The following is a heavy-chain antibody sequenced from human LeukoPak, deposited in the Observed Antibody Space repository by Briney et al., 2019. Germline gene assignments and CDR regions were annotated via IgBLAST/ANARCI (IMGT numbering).Heavy chain of an antibody. D-gene: IGHD3-22*01. CDR2: FYYSGST. Sequence: PSETLSLTCTVSGGSISSSSYYWGWIRQPPGKGLEWIGSFYYSGSTYYNPSLKSRVTISVDTSKIQFSLKLSSVTAADTAVYYCARLNPYWLRYYSDSRDFDYWGQGTLVTVSS. V-gene: IGHV4-39*01. CDR3: ARLNPYWLRYYSDSRDFDY. J-gene: IGHJ4*02. CDR1: GGSISSSSYY.